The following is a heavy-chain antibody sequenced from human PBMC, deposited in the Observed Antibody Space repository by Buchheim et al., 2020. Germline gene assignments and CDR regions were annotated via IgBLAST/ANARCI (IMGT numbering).Heavy chain of an antibody. CDR3: ARASVAGLYFDY. J-gene: IGHJ4*02. D-gene: IGHD6-19*01. CDR2: IYTSGST. CDR1: GGSISSGIYY. V-gene: IGHV4-61*02. Sequence: QVQLQESGPGLLKPSQTLSLTCTVSGGSISSGIYYWSWIRQPAGKGLEWIGRIYTSGSTNYNPPLKSRVTISVEKYKNHFSLKLNSVTAADTAVYYCARASVAGLYFDYWGQGSL.